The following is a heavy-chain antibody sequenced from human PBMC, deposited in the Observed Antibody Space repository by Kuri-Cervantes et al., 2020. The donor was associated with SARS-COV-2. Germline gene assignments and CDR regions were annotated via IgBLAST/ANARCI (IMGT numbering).Heavy chain of an antibody. Sequence: ASVKVSCKASGYSFTSHAMHWVRQAPGQRLEWMGWINAGNGNTKYSQKFLGRVTMTTDTSTSTAYMELRSLRSDDTAVYYGARGDMVRGAESFDYWGQGTLVTVSS. CDR1: GYSFTSHA. CDR3: ARGDMVRGAESFDY. V-gene: IGHV1-3*01. D-gene: IGHD3-10*01. CDR2: INAGNGNT. J-gene: IGHJ4*02.